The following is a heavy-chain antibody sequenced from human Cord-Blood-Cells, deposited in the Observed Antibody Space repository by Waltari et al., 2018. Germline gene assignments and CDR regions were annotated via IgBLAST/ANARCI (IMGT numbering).Heavy chain of an antibody. D-gene: IGHD3-3*01. V-gene: IGHV4-39*01. CDR2: LYYSGST. CDR3: ARSFVEWLLYFDY. CDR1: GGSISSSSYY. J-gene: IGHJ4*02. Sequence: QLQLQESGPGLVKPSETLSLTCTVSGGSISSSSYYWGWIRQPPGKGLEWIGSLYYSGSTYYTPSLKRRATISVDTPNNQFSLKLSSVTAADTAVYYCARSFVEWLLYFDYWGQGTLVTVSS.